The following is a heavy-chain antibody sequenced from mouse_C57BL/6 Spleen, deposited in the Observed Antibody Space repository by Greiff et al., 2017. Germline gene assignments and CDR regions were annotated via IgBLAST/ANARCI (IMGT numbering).Heavy chain of an antibody. CDR3: TRSSVTTVVGFDY. D-gene: IGHD1-1*01. Sequence: QVQLQQSGAELVRPGASVTLSCKASGYTFTDYEMNWVKQTPVHGLEWIGAIDPETGGTAYNQKFKGKAILTADKSSSTAYMELRSLTSEDSAVXCCTRSSVTTVVGFDYWGQGTTLTVSA. CDR2: IDPETGGT. CDR1: GYTFTDYE. V-gene: IGHV1-15*01. J-gene: IGHJ2*01.